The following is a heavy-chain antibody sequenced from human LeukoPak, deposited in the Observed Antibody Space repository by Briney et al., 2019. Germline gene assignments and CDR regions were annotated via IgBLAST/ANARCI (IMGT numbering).Heavy chain of an antibody. V-gene: IGHV3-21*01. CDR3: AKDAGYSSTYDAFDI. J-gene: IGHJ3*02. Sequence: PGGSLRLSCAASGFTFSSYSMNWVRQAPGKGLEWVSSISSSSSYIYYADSVKGRFTISRDNAKNSLYLQMNSLRAEDTAVYYCAKDAGYSSTYDAFDIWGQGTMVTVSS. D-gene: IGHD6-13*01. CDR2: ISSSSSYI. CDR1: GFTFSSYS.